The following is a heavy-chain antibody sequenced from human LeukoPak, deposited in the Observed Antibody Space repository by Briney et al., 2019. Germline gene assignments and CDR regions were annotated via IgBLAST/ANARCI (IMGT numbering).Heavy chain of an antibody. CDR1: GFTFSSYS. J-gene: IGHJ4*02. CDR3: ARVFKGYYYLTDY. Sequence: PGGSLRLSCAASGFTFSSYSMNWVRQAPGKGLEWVSSISSSSSYIYYADSVKGRFTISRDNAKNSLYLQMNSLRAEDTAVYYCARVFKGYYYLTDYWGQGTLVTVSS. V-gene: IGHV3-21*01. CDR2: ISSSSSYI. D-gene: IGHD3-22*01.